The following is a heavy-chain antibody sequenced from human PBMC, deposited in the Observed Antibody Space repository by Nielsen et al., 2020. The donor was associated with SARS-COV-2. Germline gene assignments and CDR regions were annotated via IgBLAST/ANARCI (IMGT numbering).Heavy chain of an antibody. CDR2: ISWNSGSI. CDR1: GFTFDDYA. J-gene: IGHJ1*01. D-gene: IGHD6-13*01. V-gene: IGHV3-9*01. Sequence: LKISCAASGFTFDDYAMHWVRQAPGKGLEWVSGISWNSGSIGYADSVKGRFTISRDNAKNSLYLQMNSLRAEDTALYYCAKAPSPYSSSSEYFQHWSQGTLVTVSS. CDR3: AKAPSPYSSSSEYFQH.